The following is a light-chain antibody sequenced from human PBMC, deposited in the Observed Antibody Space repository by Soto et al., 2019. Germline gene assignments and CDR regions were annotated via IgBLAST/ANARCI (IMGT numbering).Light chain of an antibody. CDR3: FSYAGSYTLV. J-gene: IGLJ2*01. Sequence: QSVLTQPRSVSGSPGQSVTLSCTGTSSDVGGYHYVSWYQHHPGKAPKIIIFEVNQRPSGVPDRFSGSKSGNTASLTISGLQTEDEADYYCFSYAGSYTLVFGGGTKVTVL. CDR1: SSDVGGYHY. CDR2: EVN. V-gene: IGLV2-11*01.